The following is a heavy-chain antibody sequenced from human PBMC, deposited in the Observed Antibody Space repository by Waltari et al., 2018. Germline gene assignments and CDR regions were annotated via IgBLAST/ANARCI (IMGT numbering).Heavy chain of an antibody. V-gene: IGHV1-69*10. Sequence: QVQLVQSGAEVKKPGSSVKVSCKASGGTFSSYAISWVRQAPGQGLEWMGGIIPILVIANDEQKFQGRVTITADKSTSTAYMELSSLRAEDTAVYYCARALEYSSSQNWFDPWGQGTLVTVSS. J-gene: IGHJ5*02. CDR1: GGTFSSYA. D-gene: IGHD6-6*01. CDR2: IIPILVIA. CDR3: ARALEYSSSQNWFDP.